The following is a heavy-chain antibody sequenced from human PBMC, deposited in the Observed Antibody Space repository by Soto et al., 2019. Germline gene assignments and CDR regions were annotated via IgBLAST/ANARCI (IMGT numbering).Heavy chain of an antibody. CDR2: VSGSGGST. Sequence: GGSLRVSCAASGFIFSSYAMSWVRLAPGKELEWVSAVSGSGGSTYYADSVKGRFTISRDNSKNTLYLQMNSLRAEDTAVYYCAKGSGYYLRGWFEPWGQRSPDTVSS. CDR1: GFIFSSYA. V-gene: IGHV3-23*01. J-gene: IGHJ5*02. D-gene: IGHD3-3*01. CDR3: AKGSGYYLRGWFEP.